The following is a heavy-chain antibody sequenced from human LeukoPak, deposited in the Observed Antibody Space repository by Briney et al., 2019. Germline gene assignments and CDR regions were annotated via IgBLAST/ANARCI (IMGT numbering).Heavy chain of an antibody. Sequence: SETLSLTCTVSGGSISSYYWSWIRQPPGKGLEWIGYIYYSGSTNYNPSPKSEGTISVATSKNQFSLKLSSVTAADTAVYYCARGAYQLEPPDYWGQGTLVTVSS. J-gene: IGHJ4*02. V-gene: IGHV4-59*01. CDR2: IYYSGST. D-gene: IGHD1-1*01. CDR1: GGSISSYY. CDR3: ARGAYQLEPPDY.